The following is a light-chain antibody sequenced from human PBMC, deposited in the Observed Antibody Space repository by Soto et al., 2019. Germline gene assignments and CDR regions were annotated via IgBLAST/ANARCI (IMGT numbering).Light chain of an antibody. V-gene: IGKV3-20*01. CDR2: GTS. Sequence: EIVMTQSPATLSVSPVERATLSCRSSQSVSSNLAWYQQKPGQAPRLLIYGTSNRATGIPDRFSGSGSGTDFSLTISSLEPGDLAVYYCQQYGSSPRTFGQGTKVDIK. CDR1: QSVSSN. J-gene: IGKJ1*01. CDR3: QQYGSSPRT.